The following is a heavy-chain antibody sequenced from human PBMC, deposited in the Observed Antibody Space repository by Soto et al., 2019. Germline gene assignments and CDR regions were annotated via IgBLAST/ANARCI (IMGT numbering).Heavy chain of an antibody. CDR1: GYSFTTFW. V-gene: IGHV5-10-1*01. Sequence: GESLKISCTGFGYSFTTFWISWARQMPGKGLEWMGRIDPRDSYVNYSPSFQGHVTISVDKSSNTAYLQWGSLKASDTAMYYCARLFCTTTTCDSWFDPWGQGTLVTVSS. CDR3: ARLFCTTTTCDSWFDP. J-gene: IGHJ5*02. D-gene: IGHD2-2*01. CDR2: IDPRDSYV.